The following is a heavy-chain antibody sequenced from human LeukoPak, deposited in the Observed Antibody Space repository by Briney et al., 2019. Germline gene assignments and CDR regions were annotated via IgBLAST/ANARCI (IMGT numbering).Heavy chain of an antibody. J-gene: IGHJ4*02. CDR2: IYYSGSA. CDR3: ARAGAAAGRGYFDY. CDR1: GDSISNYY. D-gene: IGHD6-13*01. V-gene: IGHV4-59*01. Sequence: PSETLSLTCTVSGDSISNYYWNWIRQPPGKGLEWIGYIYYSGSANYNPSLKSRVTISVDTSKNQFSLKLSSVTAADTAVYYCARAGAAAGRGYFDYWGQGTLVTVSS.